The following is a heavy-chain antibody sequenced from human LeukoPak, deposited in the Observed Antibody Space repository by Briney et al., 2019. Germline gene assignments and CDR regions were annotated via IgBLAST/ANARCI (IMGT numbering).Heavy chain of an antibody. J-gene: IGHJ4*02. Sequence: GESLKISCKGSGYSFTHYWIGWVRQMPGKGLEWMGIIYPDDSDTRYNPSFQGLVTISADKSINTAYLQWGSLKASDTAMYYCARQRIFDYWGQGTLVTVST. D-gene: IGHD2/OR15-2a*01. CDR1: GYSFTHYW. CDR2: IYPDDSDT. V-gene: IGHV5-51*01. CDR3: ARQRIFDY.